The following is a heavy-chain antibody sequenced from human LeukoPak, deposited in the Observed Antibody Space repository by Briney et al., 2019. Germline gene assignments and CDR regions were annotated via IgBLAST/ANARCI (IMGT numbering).Heavy chain of an antibody. V-gene: IGHV4-4*07. CDR3: ARALYYDFWSGYSYDAFDI. J-gene: IGHJ3*02. CDR2: IYTSGST. CDR1: GGSISSYY. D-gene: IGHD3-3*01. Sequence: SETLSLTCTVSGGSISSYYWSWIRQPAGKGLEWIGRIYTSGSTNYNPSLKSRVTMSVDTSKNQFSLKLSSVTAADTAVYYCARALYYDFWSGYSYDAFDIWGQGTMVTVSS.